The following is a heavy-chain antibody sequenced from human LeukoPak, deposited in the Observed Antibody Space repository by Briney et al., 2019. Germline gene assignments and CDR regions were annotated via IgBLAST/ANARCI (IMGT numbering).Heavy chain of an antibody. CDR2: INPNTAGT. CDR3: ARPSSSYYYYMDV. Sequence: ASVKVSCKASGYTFTGYYFHWVRQAPGQGLEWMGWINPNTAGTNYAQKFLGGVTLTWDTSISTAYMELSSLRSEDTAVYYCARPSSSYYYYMDVWGKGTTVTVSS. CDR1: GYTFTGYY. J-gene: IGHJ6*03. D-gene: IGHD2-2*01. V-gene: IGHV1-2*02.